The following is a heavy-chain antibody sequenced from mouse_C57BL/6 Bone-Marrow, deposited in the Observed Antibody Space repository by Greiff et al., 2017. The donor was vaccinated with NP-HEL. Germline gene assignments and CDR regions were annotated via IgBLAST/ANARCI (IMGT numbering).Heavy chain of an antibody. J-gene: IGHJ3*01. CDR1: GFTFSDFY. CDR2: SRNKANDYTT. CDR3: ARDAWMVPFAY. Sequence: EVQGVESGGGLVQSGRSLRLSCATSGFTFSDFYMEWVRQAPGKGLEWIAASRNKANDYTTEYSASVKGRFIVSRDTSQSILYLQMNALRAEDTAIYYCARDAWMVPFAYWGQGTLVTVSA. V-gene: IGHV7-1*01. D-gene: IGHD2-3*01.